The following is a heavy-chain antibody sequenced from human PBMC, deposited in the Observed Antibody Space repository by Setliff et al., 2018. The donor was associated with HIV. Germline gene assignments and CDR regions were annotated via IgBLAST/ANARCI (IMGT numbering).Heavy chain of an antibody. Sequence: PGGSLRLSCAVSGFTFSSYTMNWVRQAPGKGLEWISSITSRSVSTYYADSVKGRFTISRDNANDSLYLQMNTLRAEDTAVYYCARVYVANIAAAGPYFDYWGQGTLVTVSS. CDR3: ARVYVANIAAAGPYFDY. CDR1: GFTFSSYT. J-gene: IGHJ4*02. V-gene: IGHV3-21*01. D-gene: IGHD6-13*01. CDR2: ITSRSVST.